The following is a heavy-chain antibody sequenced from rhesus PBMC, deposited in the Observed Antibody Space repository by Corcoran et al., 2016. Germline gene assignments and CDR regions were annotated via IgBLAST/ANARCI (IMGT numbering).Heavy chain of an antibody. CDR2: IGGSSRST. D-gene: IGHD5-36*01. J-gene: IGHJ4*01. CDR1: GYSISSGYG. CDR3: ARGRGYRELGY. Sequence: QVQLQESGPGLVKPSETLSLTCAVSGYSISSGYGWSWIRQPPGKGLEWSGYIGGSSRSTTYNPSLKSRVTLSKDTSKNQFSLKLSSVTAADTALYYCARGRGYRELGYWGQGVLVTVSS. V-gene: IGHV4-127*01.